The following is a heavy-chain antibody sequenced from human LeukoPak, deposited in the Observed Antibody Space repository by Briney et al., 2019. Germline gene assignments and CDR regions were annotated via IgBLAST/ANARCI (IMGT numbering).Heavy chain of an antibody. V-gene: IGHV3-21*01. D-gene: IGHD4-11*01. CDR3: SGAHYSSGWHYFDY. CDR2: ISSSGSST. Sequence: GSLELSCAASGFRFSRFSMNWVRQAPGKGLEWVSSISSSGSSTYYADSVKGRFTISRDNAKDTLYLQMNSLRAEDTAVYYCSGAHYSSGWHYFDYWGQGTLVTVSS. CDR1: GFRFSRFS. J-gene: IGHJ4*02.